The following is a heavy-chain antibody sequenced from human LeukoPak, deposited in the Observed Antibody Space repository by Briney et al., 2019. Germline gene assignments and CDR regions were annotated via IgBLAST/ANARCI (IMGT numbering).Heavy chain of an antibody. CDR3: ASMYYYDSSGGIDY. D-gene: IGHD3-22*01. CDR2: IYYSGST. CDR1: GGSINSSSYY. V-gene: IGHV4-39*07. Sequence: SETLYLTCTVSGGSINSSSYYWGWIRQPPAKGMEWIGSIYYSGSTYYNPSLKSRVTISVDTSKNQFFPKQSSVTAADTAVYYCASMYYYDSSGGIDYWGQGTLVTVSS. J-gene: IGHJ4*02.